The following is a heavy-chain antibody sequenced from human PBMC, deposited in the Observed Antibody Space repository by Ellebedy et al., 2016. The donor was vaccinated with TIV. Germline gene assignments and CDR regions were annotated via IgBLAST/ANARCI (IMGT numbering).Heavy chain of an antibody. J-gene: IGHJ4*02. CDR2: IVWDGSYT. V-gene: IGHV3-43*01. Sequence: GESLKISCAASGFTFDDYMMHWVRQAPGKGLEWVSLIVWDGSYTNYADSVKGRFTISRDNSKNSLYLQMKSLRTEDTALYYCAKDIGAGTYFDYWGQGTLVTVSS. CDR1: GFTFDDYM. D-gene: IGHD6-19*01. CDR3: AKDIGAGTYFDY.